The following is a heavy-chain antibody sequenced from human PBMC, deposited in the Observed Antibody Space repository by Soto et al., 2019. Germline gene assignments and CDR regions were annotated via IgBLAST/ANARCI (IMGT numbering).Heavy chain of an antibody. V-gene: IGHV3-33*01. J-gene: IGHJ4*02. CDR1: GFTFSSYG. Sequence: PGGSLRLSCAASGFTFSSYGMHWVRQAPGKGLEWVAVIWYDGSNKYYADSVKGRFTISRDNSKNTLYLQMNSLRAEDTAVYYCEQTTGWPGFDFWGQGTLVTVSS. CDR2: IWYDGSNK. D-gene: IGHD6-19*01. CDR3: EQTTGWPGFDF.